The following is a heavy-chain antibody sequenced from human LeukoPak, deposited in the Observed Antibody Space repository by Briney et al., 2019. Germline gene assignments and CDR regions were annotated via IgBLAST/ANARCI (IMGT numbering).Heavy chain of an antibody. CDR2: INPNSGGT. J-gene: IGHJ4*02. D-gene: IGHD3-10*01. Sequence: PGASVKVSCKASGYTFTGYYMHWVRQAPGQGLEWMGWINPNSGGTNYAQKFQGRVTMTRDTSISTAYMELSRLRSDDTAVYYCARANYYGSGGGVANKYYFDYWGQGTLVTVSS. V-gene: IGHV1-2*02. CDR1: GYTFTGYY. CDR3: ARANYYGSGGGVANKYYFDY.